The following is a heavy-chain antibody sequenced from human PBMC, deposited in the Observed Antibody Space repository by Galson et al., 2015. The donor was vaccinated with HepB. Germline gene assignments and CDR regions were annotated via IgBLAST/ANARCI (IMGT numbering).Heavy chain of an antibody. CDR2: IYSGGST. J-gene: IGHJ2*01. V-gene: IGHV3-53*04. CDR3: ARDRVVPKLERRVALKLAASGAGNFDL. Sequence: SLRLSCAASGFTVSSNYMSWVRQAPGKGLEWVSVIYSGGSTYYADSVKGRFTISRHNSKNTLYLQMNSLRAEDTAVYYCARDRVVPKLERRVALKLAASGAGNFDLWGRGTLVTVSS. D-gene: IGHD1-1*01. CDR1: GFTVSSNY.